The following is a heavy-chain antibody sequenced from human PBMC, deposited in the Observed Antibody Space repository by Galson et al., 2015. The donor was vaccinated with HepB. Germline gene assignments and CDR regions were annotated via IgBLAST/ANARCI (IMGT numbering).Heavy chain of an antibody. J-gene: IGHJ5*02. CDR3: ARVSLGGETKFDP. D-gene: IGHD1-26*01. V-gene: IGHV4-59*08. CDR2: LYYSGTP. CDR1: GGSISNNY. Sequence: SETLSLTCTVSGGSISNNYWGWIRQPPGKALEWIGHLYYSGTPNYNPSLKSRVTLSVDTSKNQFSLKLSSLTAADTAVYYCARVSLGGETKFDPWGQGTLVTVSS.